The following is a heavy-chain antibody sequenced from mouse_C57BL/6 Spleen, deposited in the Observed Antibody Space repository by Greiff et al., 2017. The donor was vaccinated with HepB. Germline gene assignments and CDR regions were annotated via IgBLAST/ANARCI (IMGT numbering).Heavy chain of an antibody. V-gene: IGHV1-26*01. J-gene: IGHJ1*03. CDR1: GYTFTDYY. D-gene: IGHD2-4*01. CDR2: INPNNGGT. Sequence: VQLQQSGPELVKPGASVKISCKASGYTFTDYYMNWVKQSHGKSLEWIGDINPNNGGTSYNQKFKGKATLTVDKSSSTAYMELRSLTSEDSAVYYCALIYYDYGDVWGTGTTVTVSS. CDR3: ALIYYDYGDV.